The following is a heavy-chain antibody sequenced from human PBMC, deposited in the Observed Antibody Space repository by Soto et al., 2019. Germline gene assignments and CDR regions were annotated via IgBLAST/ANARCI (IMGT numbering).Heavy chain of an antibody. J-gene: IGHJ4*02. Sequence: STPRLLDPHQPLPLTRTFSRFSLSPSGLGVGWIGQPPGKALEWLALIYWDDDKRYSPSLKSRLTITKDTSKNQVVLTMTDMDPVDTATYYCAHLLLAPGYWGQGILVTVCS. V-gene: IGHV2-5*02. CDR3: AHLLLAPGY. D-gene: IGHD2-15*01. CDR2: IYWDDDK. CDR1: RFSLSPSGLG.